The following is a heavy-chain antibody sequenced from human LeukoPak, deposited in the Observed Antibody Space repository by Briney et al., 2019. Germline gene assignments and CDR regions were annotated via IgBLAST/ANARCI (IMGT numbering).Heavy chain of an antibody. Sequence: ASVKVSCKASGYTFTSYAMHWVRQAPGQRLEWMGWINAGNGNTKYSQKFQGRVTITRDTSASTAYMELSSLRSEDTAVYYCARAGTPLIAFGGVIVMLWFDPWGQGTLVTVSS. J-gene: IGHJ5*02. D-gene: IGHD3-16*02. CDR3: ARAGTPLIAFGGVIVMLWFDP. CDR2: INAGNGNT. CDR1: GYTFTSYA. V-gene: IGHV1-3*01.